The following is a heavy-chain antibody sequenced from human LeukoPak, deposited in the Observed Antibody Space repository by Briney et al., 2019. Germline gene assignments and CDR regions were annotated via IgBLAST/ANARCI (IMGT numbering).Heavy chain of an antibody. V-gene: IGHV4-59*01. CDR2: IYYSGST. D-gene: IGHD2-15*01. J-gene: IGHJ3*02. CDR3: ARGVVAAPEYAFDI. CDR1: GGSISSYY. Sequence: SETLSLTCTVSGGSISSYYWSWIRQPPGKGLEWIGYIYYSGSTNYNPSLKSRVTLSVDTSKNQFSLKLSSVTAADTAVYYCARGVVAAPEYAFDIWGQGTMVTVSS.